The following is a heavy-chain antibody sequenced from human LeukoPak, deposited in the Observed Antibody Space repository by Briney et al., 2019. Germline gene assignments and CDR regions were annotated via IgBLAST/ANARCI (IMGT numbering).Heavy chain of an antibody. CDR2: MNPNSGNT. CDR1: GYTFTSYD. J-gene: IGHJ5*02. V-gene: IGHV1-8*01. D-gene: IGHD6-13*01. Sequence: ASVKVSCKASGYTFTSYDINWVRQATGQGLERMGWMNPNSGNTGYAQKFQGRVIMTRNTSISTAYMELSSLRSEDTAVYYCARCLRYSSSWYIWFDPWGQGTLVTVSS. CDR3: ARCLRYSSSWYIWFDP.